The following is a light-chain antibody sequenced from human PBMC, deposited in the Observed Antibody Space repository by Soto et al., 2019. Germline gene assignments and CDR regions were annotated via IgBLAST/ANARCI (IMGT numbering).Light chain of an antibody. CDR1: QSVSNF. CDR2: GAS. V-gene: IGKV3-15*01. J-gene: IGKJ4*01. Sequence: EIVLTQSPATLSLSPGERATLSCRASQSVSNFLAWYQQKPGQAPRLLIFGASTRAAGIPARFSGSGSGTEFTLTISSLQSEDFAVYYCQQYSNWPLTFGGGTMVDVK. CDR3: QQYSNWPLT.